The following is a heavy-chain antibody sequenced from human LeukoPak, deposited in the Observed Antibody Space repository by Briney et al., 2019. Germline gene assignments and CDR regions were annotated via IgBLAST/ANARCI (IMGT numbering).Heavy chain of an antibody. Sequence: SETLSLTCTVSGGSISGFFWSWIRQPPGKGLEWIGYIYYSGSTNYNPSLKSRVTISVDTSKNQFSLKLSSVTAADTAVYYCARVDPDSSSTLEVFDYWGQGTLVTVSS. CDR1: GGSISGFF. D-gene: IGHD6-6*01. V-gene: IGHV4-59*01. CDR2: IYYSGST. J-gene: IGHJ4*02. CDR3: ARVDPDSSSTLEVFDY.